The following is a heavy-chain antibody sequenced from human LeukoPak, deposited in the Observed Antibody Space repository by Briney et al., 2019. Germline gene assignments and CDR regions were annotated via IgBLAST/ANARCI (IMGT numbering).Heavy chain of an antibody. Sequence: GGSLRLSCAAYELTFSSYALSWVRQAPGKGLEWVSAISDSGGSTYYADSVKGRFTISRDDSKNTLYLQMNSLRADDTAVYYCAKESSSWSYFDYWGQGTLVTVSS. J-gene: IGHJ4*02. V-gene: IGHV3-23*01. CDR3: AKESSSWSYFDY. CDR1: ELTFSSYA. CDR2: ISDSGGST. D-gene: IGHD6-13*01.